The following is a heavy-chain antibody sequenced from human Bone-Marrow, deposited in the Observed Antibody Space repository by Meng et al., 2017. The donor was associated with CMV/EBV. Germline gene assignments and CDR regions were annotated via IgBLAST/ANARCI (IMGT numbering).Heavy chain of an antibody. J-gene: IGHJ4*02. Sequence: VQRVQCGVEVKKPASSVQVACKASGYNFTGYSMHWVRQAPGPGLEWMGWINPNSGGTNYAQKFQGRVTMTRDTSISTAYMELSRLRSDDTAAYYCASSGSYSADYWGQGTLVTVSS. CDR3: ASSGSYSADY. CDR1: GYNFTGYS. D-gene: IGHD1-26*01. V-gene: IGHV1-2*02. CDR2: INPNSGGT.